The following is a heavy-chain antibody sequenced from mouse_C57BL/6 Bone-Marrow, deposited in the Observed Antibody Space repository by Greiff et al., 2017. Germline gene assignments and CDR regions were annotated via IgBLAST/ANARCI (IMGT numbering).Heavy chain of an antibody. CDR1: GYTFTSYW. D-gene: IGHD1-1*01. CDR3: ARGYYGSSPWFAY. J-gene: IGHJ3*01. CDR2: IDPYSGGT. V-gene: IGHV1-72*01. Sequence: QVQLQQPGAELVKPGASVKLSCKASGYTFTSYWMHWVKQRPGRGLEWIGRIDPYSGGTKYNEKFKSKATLTVDKPSSTAYMQLSSLTSEDSAVYYCARGYYGSSPWFAYWDRGKLITVSA.